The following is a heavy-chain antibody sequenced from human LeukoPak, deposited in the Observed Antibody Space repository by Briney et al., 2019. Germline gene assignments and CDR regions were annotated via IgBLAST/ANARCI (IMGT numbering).Heavy chain of an antibody. CDR2: INHSGST. D-gene: IGHD1-26*01. J-gene: IGHJ3*02. Sequence: PSETLSLTCAVYGGSFSGYYWSWIRQPPGKGLEWIGEINHSGSTNYNPSLKSRVTISVDTSKNQFSLKLSSVTAADTAVYYCARKVGATGGDAFDIWGQGTMVTVSS. V-gene: IGHV4-34*01. CDR1: GGSFSGYY. CDR3: ARKVGATGGDAFDI.